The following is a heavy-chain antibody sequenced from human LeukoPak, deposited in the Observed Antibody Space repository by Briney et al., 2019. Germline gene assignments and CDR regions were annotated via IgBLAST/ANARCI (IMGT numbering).Heavy chain of an antibody. D-gene: IGHD2-2*01. CDR3: AGRGSSSGTFDV. V-gene: IGHV4-59*10. CDR2: IYTSGGT. J-gene: IGHJ3*01. Sequence: ASETLSLTCAVYGGSFSGYYWTWIRQPAGKRLEWIGRIYTSGGTNYNPSLKSRVTMSVDKSKNQISLNLASLTAADTALYYCAGRGSSSGTFDVWGPGTFVTVSS. CDR1: GGSFSGYY.